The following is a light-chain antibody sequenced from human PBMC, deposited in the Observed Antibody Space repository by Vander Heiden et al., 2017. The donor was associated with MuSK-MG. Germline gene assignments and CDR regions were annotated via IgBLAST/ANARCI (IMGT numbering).Light chain of an antibody. CDR1: QYIGHC. Sequence: DIHMTQSPSSLSASVGDRVTITCRASQYIGHCLSWYQQKSGKAPSLLIFDVSTLHPGVPSRFSGSGSETDFTLTINSLQPEDFATYFCQQSVVDPGTFGQGTRLEI. J-gene: IGKJ5*01. CDR2: DVS. V-gene: IGKV1-39*01. CDR3: QQSVVDPGT.